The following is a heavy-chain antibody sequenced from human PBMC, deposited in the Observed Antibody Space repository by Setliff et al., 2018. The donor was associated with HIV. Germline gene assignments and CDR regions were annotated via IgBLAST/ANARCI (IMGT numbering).Heavy chain of an antibody. CDR3: ARGLERTNALFGVLSIWLDS. CDR2: ISPDGSRN. J-gene: IGHJ5*01. CDR1: GFTFDDYA. Sequence: GGSLRLSCTGSGFTFDDYAVTWVRQAPGKGLEWVASISPDGSRNYCVGSVKGRFTASRDNAKSSLYLQMNSLRAEDTAVYFCARGLERTNALFGVLSIWLDSWGQGTLVTVSS. D-gene: IGHD2-8*01. V-gene: IGHV3-7*03.